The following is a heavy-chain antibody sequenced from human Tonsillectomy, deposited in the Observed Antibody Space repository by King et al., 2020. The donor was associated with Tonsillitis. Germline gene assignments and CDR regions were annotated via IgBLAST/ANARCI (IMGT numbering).Heavy chain of an antibody. J-gene: IGHJ2*01. D-gene: IGHD6-13*01. Sequence: LQLVQSGAEVKKPGSSLKVSCKASGGTFSSYAISWVRQAPGQGLEWMGRIIPVLGKVKYAQKFQGRVTITADKSTRTAYMELSSLRSEDTAVYYCGRLSGYSSRWDWYFDLWGRGTLVTVSS. V-gene: IGHV1-69*09. CDR3: GRLSGYSSRWDWYFDL. CDR1: GGTFSSYA. CDR2: IIPVLGKV.